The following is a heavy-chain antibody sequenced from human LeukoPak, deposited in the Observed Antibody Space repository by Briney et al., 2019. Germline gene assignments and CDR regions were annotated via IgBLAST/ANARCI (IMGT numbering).Heavy chain of an antibody. CDR2: ITIDGSTT. Sequence: GGSLRLSCAASGFTFISYTMNWVRQAPGKGLEWISKITIDGSTTYYADSVKGRFTISRDNSKNTLYLQMGSLRAEDMAVYYCAKDRDYYDSSGYFDYWGQGTLVTVSS. V-gene: IGHV3-48*01. J-gene: IGHJ4*02. D-gene: IGHD3-22*01. CDR3: AKDRDYYDSSGYFDY. CDR1: GFTFISYT.